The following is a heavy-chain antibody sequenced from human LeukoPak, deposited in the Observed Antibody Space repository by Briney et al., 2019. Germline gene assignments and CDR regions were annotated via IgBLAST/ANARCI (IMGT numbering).Heavy chain of an antibody. V-gene: IGHV5-51*01. CDR3: ANHEGKTSGWYGAPFDN. J-gene: IGHJ4*02. D-gene: IGHD6-13*01. Sequence: GESLKISCKASGYTFNNYWIGWVRQMPGKGLEWMGIIYPGDSDTRYSPSFQGQVTISADKSISTAYLQWSSLKASDTAMYYLANHEGKTSGWYGAPFDNWGREPWSPSPQ. CDR1: GYTFNNYW. CDR2: IYPGDSDT.